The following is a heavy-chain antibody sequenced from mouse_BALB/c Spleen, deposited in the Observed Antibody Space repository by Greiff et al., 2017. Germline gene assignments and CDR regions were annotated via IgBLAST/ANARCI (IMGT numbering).Heavy chain of an antibody. CDR2: ISNGGGST. V-gene: IGHV5-12-2*01. CDR1: GFTFSSYT. J-gene: IGHJ3*01. CDR3: ARRGGVAY. D-gene: IGHD1-1*02. Sequence: EVKLMESGGGLVQPGGSLKLSCAASGFTFSSYTMSWVRQTPEKRLEWVAYISNGGGSTYYPDTVKGRFTISRDNAKNTLYLQMSSLKSEDTAMYYCARRGGVAYWGQGTRGKVS.